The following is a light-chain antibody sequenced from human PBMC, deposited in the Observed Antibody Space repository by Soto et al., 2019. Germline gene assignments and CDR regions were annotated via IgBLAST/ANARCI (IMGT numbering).Light chain of an antibody. CDR2: DAS. Sequence: MSKSLATVSAYVEDRVTITCRASESISTWLAWYQQKPGRAPKLLIYDASNLESGVPSRFSGSSSGTEFILTIDSVQPDDFATYYCQQYTGTFGQGTKVDVK. CDR3: QQYTGT. J-gene: IGKJ1*01. V-gene: IGKV1-5*01. CDR1: ESISTW.